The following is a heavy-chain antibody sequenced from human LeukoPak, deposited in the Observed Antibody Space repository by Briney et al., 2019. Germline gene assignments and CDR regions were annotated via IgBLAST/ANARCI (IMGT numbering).Heavy chain of an antibody. CDR2: IYYSRST. D-gene: IGHD6-19*01. V-gene: IGHV4-59*01. CDR1: GGSISSYY. CDR3: ARGRMYSSGWYSYFFDY. Sequence: SETLSLTCTVSGGSISSYYWSWIRQPPGKGLEWLGYIYYSRSTKYNPSLKSRVTISVDTSKNQFSLKLYTVTAADTAVYYCARGRMYSSGWYSYFFDYWGQGTLVTVSS. J-gene: IGHJ4*02.